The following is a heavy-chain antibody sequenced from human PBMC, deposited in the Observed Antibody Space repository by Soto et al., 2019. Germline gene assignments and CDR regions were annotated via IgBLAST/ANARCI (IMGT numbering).Heavy chain of an antibody. V-gene: IGHV5-51*01. J-gene: IGHJ4*02. Sequence: PGESLKISCKGSGYSFTSYWIGWVRQMPGKGLEWMGIIYPGDSDTRYSPSFQGQVTISADKSISTAYLQMNSLNTEDTAVYYCLTDENWGTNRYRFYWGRGTLVTVSS. CDR1: GYSFTSYW. CDR2: IYPGDSDT. CDR3: LTDENWGTNRYRFY. D-gene: IGHD3-16*02.